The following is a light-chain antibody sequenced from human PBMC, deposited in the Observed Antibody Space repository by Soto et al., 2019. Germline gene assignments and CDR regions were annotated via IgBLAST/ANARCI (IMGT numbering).Light chain of an antibody. J-gene: IGKJ1*01. CDR1: QTISGW. V-gene: IGKV1-5*01. CDR3: QHYDSFWS. CDR2: DAS. Sequence: DIQMTQSPSTLSASLGERVTITCRASQTISGWLAWYQQKPGKAPKLLVYDASTLETGVPSRFSGSGSGAEFTLTITGLQPEDIATYSCQHYDSFWSFGQGTKVDIK.